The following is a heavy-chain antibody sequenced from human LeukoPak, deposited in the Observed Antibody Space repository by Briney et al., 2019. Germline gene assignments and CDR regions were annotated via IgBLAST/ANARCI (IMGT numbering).Heavy chain of an antibody. CDR2: IKHSGST. Sequence: SETLSLTCAVYGGSFSGYYWSWIRQPPGKGLEWTGEIKHSGSTNYNPSLKSRVTISVDTSKNQFSLKLSSVTAADTAVYYCARGTPPLLCFGESYYFDYWGQGTLVTVSS. CDR1: GGSFSGYY. CDR3: ARGTPPLLCFGESYYFDY. J-gene: IGHJ4*02. V-gene: IGHV4-34*01. D-gene: IGHD3-10*01.